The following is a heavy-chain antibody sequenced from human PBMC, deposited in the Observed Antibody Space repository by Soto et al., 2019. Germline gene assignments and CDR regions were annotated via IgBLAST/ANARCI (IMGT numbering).Heavy chain of an antibody. CDR1: GYSFITYD. V-gene: IGHV1-8*01. J-gene: IGHJ4*02. D-gene: IGHD1-1*01. CDR3: ARRKERSCPPYFDS. Sequence: QVQLVQSGAEVKKPGASVKVSCKASGYSFITYDINWVRQAPGQGLEWMGWMNPYNGNAGYAQKFQGRVTMTRNTSISTAYMELSSLRSNDTAVYFWARRKERSCPPYFDSWGQGTLVTVSS. CDR2: MNPYNGNA.